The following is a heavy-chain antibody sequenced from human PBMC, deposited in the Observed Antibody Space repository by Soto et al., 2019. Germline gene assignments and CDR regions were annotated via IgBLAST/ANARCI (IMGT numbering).Heavy chain of an antibody. Sequence: SETLSLTCTVSGGSISSYYWSWIRQPPGKGLEWIGYIYYSGSTNYNPSLKSRVTISVDTSKNQFSLKLSSVTAADTAVYYCARSRSVTDYDYWGQGTLVTVS. V-gene: IGHV4-59*01. CDR3: ARSRSVTDYDY. CDR2: IYYSGST. J-gene: IGHJ4*02. D-gene: IGHD3-16*01. CDR1: GGSISSYY.